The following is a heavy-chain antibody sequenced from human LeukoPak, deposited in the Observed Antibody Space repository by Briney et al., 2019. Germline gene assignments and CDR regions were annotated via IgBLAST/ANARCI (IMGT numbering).Heavy chain of an antibody. CDR3: ARDTGDYSFDY. CDR2: IYYTGST. CDR1: GGSHIGFL. J-gene: IGHJ4*02. D-gene: IGHD7-27*01. Sequence: SETLSLTCTGSGGSHIGFLWPWIRQPPAKGLAGIRYIYYTGSTKYNPSLKSRVGILVDTSKKQFSLKLHSVTAADTAVYYCARDTGDYSFDYWGQGTLVTVSS. V-gene: IGHV4-59*12.